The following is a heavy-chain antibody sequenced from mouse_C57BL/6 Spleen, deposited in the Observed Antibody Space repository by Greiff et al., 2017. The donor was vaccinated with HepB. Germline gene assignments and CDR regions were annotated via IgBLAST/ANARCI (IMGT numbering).Heavy chain of an antibody. CDR3: ARRRSYDYDDWYFDV. CDR1: GYTFTSYW. Sequence: QVHVKQPGAELVMPGASVKLSCKASGYTFTSYWMHWVKQRPGQGLEWIGEIDPSDSYTNYNQKFKGKSTLTVDKSSSTAYMQLSSLTSEDSAVYYCARRRSYDYDDWYFDVWGTGTTVTVSS. D-gene: IGHD2-4*01. CDR2: IDPSDSYT. V-gene: IGHV1-69*01. J-gene: IGHJ1*03.